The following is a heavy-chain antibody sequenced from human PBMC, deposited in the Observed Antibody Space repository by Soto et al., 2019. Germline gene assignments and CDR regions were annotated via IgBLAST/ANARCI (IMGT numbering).Heavy chain of an antibody. Sequence: ASVKVSCKVSGYALTELSMHWVRQAPGKGLEWMGGFDPEDGETIYAQKLQGRVTMTTDTSTSTAYMELRSLRSDDTAVYYCARKPGIAAAGDFDYWGQGTLVTVSS. J-gene: IGHJ4*02. CDR2: FDPEDGET. D-gene: IGHD6-13*01. CDR1: GYALTELS. V-gene: IGHV1-24*01. CDR3: ARKPGIAAAGDFDY.